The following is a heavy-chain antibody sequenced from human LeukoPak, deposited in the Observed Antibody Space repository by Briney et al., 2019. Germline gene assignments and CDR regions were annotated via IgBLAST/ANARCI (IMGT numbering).Heavy chain of an antibody. Sequence: GGSLRLSCAAPGFTFSDSYMTWIRQAPGKGLEWVSYISNSGSSIYYADSVKGRFTTSRDNAKSSLYLQMSSLRAEDTAVYYCGRGHWGLDYWGQGALVTVSS. D-gene: IGHD7-27*01. CDR3: GRGHWGLDY. CDR2: ISNSGSSI. V-gene: IGHV3-11*04. J-gene: IGHJ4*02. CDR1: GFTFSDSY.